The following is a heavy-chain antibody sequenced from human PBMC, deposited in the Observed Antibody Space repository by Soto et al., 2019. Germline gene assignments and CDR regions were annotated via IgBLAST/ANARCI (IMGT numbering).Heavy chain of an antibody. CDR3: ARHRYYDILTGYYPYYFDY. V-gene: IGHV4-59*08. CDR2: IYYSGST. D-gene: IGHD3-9*01. Sequence: SETLSLTCTVSGGSISSYYWSWIRQPPGKGLEWIRYIYYSGSTNYNPSLKSRVTISVDTSKNQFSLKLSSVTAADTAVYYCARHRYYDILTGYYPYYFDYWGQGTLVTVSS. CDR1: GGSISSYY. J-gene: IGHJ4*02.